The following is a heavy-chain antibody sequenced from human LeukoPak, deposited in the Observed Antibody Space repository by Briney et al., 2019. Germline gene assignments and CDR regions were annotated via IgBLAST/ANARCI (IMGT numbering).Heavy chain of an antibody. CDR3: ARSSVGLRVRGVMLFDY. CDR2: IIPIFGTA. V-gene: IGHV1-69*13. CDR1: GGTFSSYA. J-gene: IGHJ4*02. D-gene: IGHD3-10*01. Sequence: SVKVSCKASGGTFSSYAISWVRQAPGQGLEWMGGIIPIFGTANYAQKFQGRVTITADESTGTAYMELSSLRSEDTAVYYCARSSVGLRVRGVMLFDYWGQGTLVTVSS.